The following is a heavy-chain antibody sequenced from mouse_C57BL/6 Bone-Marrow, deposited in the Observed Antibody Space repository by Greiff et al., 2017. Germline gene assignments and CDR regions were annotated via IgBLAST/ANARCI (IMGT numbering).Heavy chain of an antibody. CDR1: GFNIKDYY. D-gene: IGHD1-1*01. V-gene: IGHV14-1*01. CDR2: IDPEDGDT. Sequence: EVKLMESGAELVRPGASVKLSCTASGFNIKDYYMHWVKQRPEQGLEWIGRIDPEDGDTEYAPKFQGKATMTANTYSNPAYLQLSSLTSEDTAVYYCTTKDYYGRFDYWGQGTTLTVSS. J-gene: IGHJ2*01. CDR3: TTKDYYGRFDY.